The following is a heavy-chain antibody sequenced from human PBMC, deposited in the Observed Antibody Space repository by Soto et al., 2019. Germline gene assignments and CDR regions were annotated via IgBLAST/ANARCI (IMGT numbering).Heavy chain of an antibody. Sequence: QITLKESGPTLVKPTQTLTLTCTFSGFSLSTSGVGVGWIRQPPGKALEWLALIYWDDDKRYSPSLKSRLTITKDTSKNQVVLTMTNMDPVDTATYYCADSWMVRDYGDYLYYFDYWGQGTLVTVSS. CDR1: GFSLSTSGVG. J-gene: IGHJ4*02. V-gene: IGHV2-5*02. D-gene: IGHD4-17*01. CDR2: IYWDDDK. CDR3: ADSWMVRDYGDYLYYFDY.